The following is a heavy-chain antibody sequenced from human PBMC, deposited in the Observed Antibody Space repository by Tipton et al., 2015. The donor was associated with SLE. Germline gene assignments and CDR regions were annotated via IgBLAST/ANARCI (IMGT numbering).Heavy chain of an antibody. V-gene: IGHV4-59*01. J-gene: IGHJ6*03. D-gene: IGHD5-24*01. CDR2: IYYSGST. CDR1: GGSISSYY. Sequence: TLSLTCTVSGGSISSYYWSWIRQPPGKGLEWIGYIYYSGSTNYNPSLKSRVTISVDTSKNQFSLKLSSVTAADTAVYYCAASGGYKDYYYYYMDVWGKGTTVTVSS. CDR3: AASGGYKDYYYYYMDV.